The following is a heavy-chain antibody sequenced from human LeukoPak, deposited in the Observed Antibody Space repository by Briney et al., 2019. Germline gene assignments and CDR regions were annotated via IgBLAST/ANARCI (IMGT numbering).Heavy chain of an antibody. D-gene: IGHD6-13*01. J-gene: IGHJ4*02. CDR3: VKTGYSSSWFDY. CDR1: GLTFSSYA. V-gene: IGHV3-23*01. CDR2: ISASGGNT. Sequence: GGSLRLSCAASGLTFSSYAMSWVRQAPGKGLEWVSAISASGGNTYYADSVKGRFTISRDNSKNTLYLQMNSLRAEDTAVYYCVKTGYSSSWFDYWSQGTLVTVSS.